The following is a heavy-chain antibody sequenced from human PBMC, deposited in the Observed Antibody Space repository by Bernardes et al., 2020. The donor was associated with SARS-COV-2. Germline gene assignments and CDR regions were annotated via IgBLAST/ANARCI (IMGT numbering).Heavy chain of an antibody. CDR1: GFTFSSYA. D-gene: IGHD6-13*01. CDR3: AKELAYGSSWRDYSYYFGMDV. Sequence: GSLRLSCAASGFTFSSYAMSWVRQAPGKGLEWVSAISGSGGSTYYADSVKGRFTISRDNSKNTLYLQMNSLRVEDTAVYYCAKELAYGSSWRDYSYYFGMDVWGQGTTVTVSS. V-gene: IGHV3-23*01. CDR2: ISGSGGST. J-gene: IGHJ6*02.